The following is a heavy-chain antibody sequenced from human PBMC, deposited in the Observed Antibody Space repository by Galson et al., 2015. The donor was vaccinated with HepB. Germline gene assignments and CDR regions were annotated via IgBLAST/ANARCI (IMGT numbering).Heavy chain of an antibody. CDR3: ARDHEVAIFRQDV. Sequence: SLRLSCAGSGFTLSNYSMNWVRQAPGKGLEWVSYISTGSSTIYYADSVKGRFTISRDNAKNSLHLQMDSLRAEDTAVYYCARDHEVAIFRQDVWGQETPVTVSS. CDR1: GFTLSNYS. V-gene: IGHV3-48*01. J-gene: IGHJ6*01. CDR2: ISTGSSTI.